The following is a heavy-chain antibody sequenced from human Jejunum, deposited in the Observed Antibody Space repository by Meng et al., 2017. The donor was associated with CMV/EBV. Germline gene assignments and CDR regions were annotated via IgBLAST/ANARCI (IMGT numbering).Heavy chain of an antibody. D-gene: IGHD3-22*01. CDR3: AKDRAVGGYYDSSGYFDC. V-gene: IGHV3-30*02. Sequence: SCCMHWVRQAPGRGPEWVAFIRHDGSSKYYVDSVKGRFTISRDTSKNTLSLKMNSLRVEDTAVYYCAKDRAVGGYYDSSGYFDCWGQGTRVTVSS. CDR1: SCC. J-gene: IGHJ4*02. CDR2: IRHDGSSK.